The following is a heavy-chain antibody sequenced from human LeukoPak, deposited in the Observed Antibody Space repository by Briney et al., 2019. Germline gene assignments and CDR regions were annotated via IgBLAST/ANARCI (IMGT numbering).Heavy chain of an antibody. D-gene: IGHD2-21*02. Sequence: ASEKVSCKASGYTFTSYYMHWVRQAPGQGLEWMGIINPSGGSTSYAQKFQGRVTMTRDMSTSTVYMELSSLRSEDTAVYYCARALGKYCGGDCYTAEYFQRWGQGTLVTVSS. CDR1: GYTFTSYY. CDR2: INPSGGST. J-gene: IGHJ1*01. CDR3: ARALGKYCGGDCYTAEYFQR. V-gene: IGHV1-46*01.